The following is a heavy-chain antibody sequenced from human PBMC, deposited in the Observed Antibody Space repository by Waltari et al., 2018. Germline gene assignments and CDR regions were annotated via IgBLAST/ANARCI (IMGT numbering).Heavy chain of an antibody. CDR3: AKDSGYYPPYFDY. CDR1: GFTFSSYG. J-gene: IGHJ4*02. CDR2: IWYDGSNK. D-gene: IGHD3-22*01. Sequence: QVQLVESGGGVVQPGRSLRLSCAASGFTFSSYGMHWVRQAPGKGLEWVAVIWYDGSNKYYADSVKGRFSISRDNSKNTLYLQMNSLRAEDTAVYYCAKDSGYYPPYFDYWGQGTLVTVSS. V-gene: IGHV3-33*06.